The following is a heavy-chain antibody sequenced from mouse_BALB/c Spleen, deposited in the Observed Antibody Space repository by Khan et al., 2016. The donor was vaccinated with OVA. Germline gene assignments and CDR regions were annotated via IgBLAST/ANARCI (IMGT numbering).Heavy chain of an antibody. Sequence: QIQLVQSGPELKKPGETVKISCKASGYTFTNYGMNWVKQAPGKGLKWMGWINTYTGEPTYADDFKGRFAFSLETSASTAYLQINNLKNEDTATYSCGRVGYNGTMDYWGQGTSVTVSS. CDR1: GYTFTNYG. CDR2: INTYTGEP. D-gene: IGHD2-14*01. CDR3: GRVGYNGTMDY. J-gene: IGHJ4*01. V-gene: IGHV9-3-1*01.